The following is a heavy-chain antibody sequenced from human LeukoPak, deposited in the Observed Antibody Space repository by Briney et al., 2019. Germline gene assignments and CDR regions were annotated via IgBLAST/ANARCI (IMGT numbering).Heavy chain of an antibody. J-gene: IGHJ4*02. D-gene: IGHD2-2*01. CDR2: ISTYNGNT. Sequence: GASVKVSCKASGYTFTSYGISWVRQAPGQGLEWMGWISTYNGNTNYAQNLQGRVTMTTDTATGTAYMELRSLRSDDTAVYYCARTCISSSCYFNYWGQGTLVTVSS. V-gene: IGHV1-18*01. CDR3: ARTCISSSCYFNY. CDR1: GYTFTSYG.